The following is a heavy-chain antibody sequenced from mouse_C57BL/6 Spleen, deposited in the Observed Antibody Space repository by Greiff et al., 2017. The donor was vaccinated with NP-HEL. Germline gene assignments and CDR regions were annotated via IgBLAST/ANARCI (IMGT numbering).Heavy chain of an antibody. D-gene: IGHD1-1*01. CDR1: GYTFTSYW. Sequence: QVQLQQSGAELVRPGTSVKLSCKASGYTFTSYWMHWVKQRPGQGLEWIGVIDPSDSYTNYNQQFKGKATLTVDTSSSTAYMQLSSLTSEDSAVYYCARTATVVASYYFDYWGQGTTLTVSS. J-gene: IGHJ2*01. CDR3: ARTATVVASYYFDY. CDR2: IDPSDSYT. V-gene: IGHV1-59*01.